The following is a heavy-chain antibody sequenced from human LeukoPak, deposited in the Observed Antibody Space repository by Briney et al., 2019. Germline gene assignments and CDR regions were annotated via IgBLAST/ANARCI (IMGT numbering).Heavy chain of an antibody. V-gene: IGHV3-33*01. CDR2: IWYDGSNK. Sequence: QPGGSLRLSCAASGFTFSSYGMHWVRQAPGKGLEWVAVIWYDGSNKYYADSVKGRFTISRDNSKNTLYLQMNSLRAEDTAVYYCARDPDTAMAYFDYWGQGTLVTVSS. J-gene: IGHJ4*02. CDR3: ARDPDTAMAYFDY. D-gene: IGHD5-18*01. CDR1: GFTFSSYG.